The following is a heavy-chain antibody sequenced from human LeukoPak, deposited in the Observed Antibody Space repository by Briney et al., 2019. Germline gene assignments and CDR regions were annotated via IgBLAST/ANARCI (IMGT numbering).Heavy chain of an antibody. CDR2: LYSGGST. J-gene: IGHJ4*02. Sequence: GGSLRLSCAASGFTFSSYSMNCLRMAPGKGLERVSILYSGGSTDYADSVKGRFTISRDNSKNTLYLQMNNLRAGDTGVYYCAGRACSNGVCHFDYWGQGTLVTVSS. D-gene: IGHD2-8*01. CDR3: AGRACSNGVCHFDY. CDR1: GFTFSSYS. V-gene: IGHV3-53*01.